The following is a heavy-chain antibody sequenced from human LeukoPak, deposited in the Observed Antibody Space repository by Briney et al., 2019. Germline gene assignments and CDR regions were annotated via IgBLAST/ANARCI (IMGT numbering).Heavy chain of an antibody. CDR1: GGSISSYY. J-gene: IGHJ4*02. CDR3: ATTGYYDFWSGYSNYYFDY. Sequence: SETLSLTCTVSGGSISSYYWNWIRQPPGKGLEWIGSIYYSGSTYYNPSLKSRVTISVDTSKNQFSLKLSSVTAADTAVYYCATTGYYDFWSGYSNYYFDYWGQGTLVTVSS. CDR2: IYYSGST. V-gene: IGHV4-59*05. D-gene: IGHD3-3*01.